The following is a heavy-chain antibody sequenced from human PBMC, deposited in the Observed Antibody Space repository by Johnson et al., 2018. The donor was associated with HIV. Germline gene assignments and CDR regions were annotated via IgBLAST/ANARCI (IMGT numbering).Heavy chain of an antibody. Sequence: MLLVESGGGLVQPGGSLKLSCAASGFTFSGSAIHWVRQAAGKGLEWVGRIRNKAKNYATEYGASVKGRFTISRDDSNNTAYLKMTSLKTEDTAVSYGSLYFNGGDCSHAFDIWGQGTMVTVSS. CDR2: IRNKAKNYAT. D-gene: IGHD2-21*02. V-gene: IGHV3-73*01. CDR3: SLYFNGGDCSHAFDI. CDR1: GFTFSGSA. J-gene: IGHJ3*02.